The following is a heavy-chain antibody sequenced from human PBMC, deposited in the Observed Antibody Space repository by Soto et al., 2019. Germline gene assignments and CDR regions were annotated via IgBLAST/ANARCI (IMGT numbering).Heavy chain of an antibody. CDR1: GFSLNTYGVG. CDR2: IYWDDDK. D-gene: IGHD3-16*01. Sequence: QITLKESGPTLVKPTQTLTLTCTVSGFSLNTYGVGVGWIRQPPGKALEWLALIYWDDDKRYSPSLKSRLTITKDTSNNQVVLTMTNMDPVDTVTYYCARALGSWGAYYFDYWGQGTLVTVSS. V-gene: IGHV2-5*02. J-gene: IGHJ4*02. CDR3: ARALGSWGAYYFDY.